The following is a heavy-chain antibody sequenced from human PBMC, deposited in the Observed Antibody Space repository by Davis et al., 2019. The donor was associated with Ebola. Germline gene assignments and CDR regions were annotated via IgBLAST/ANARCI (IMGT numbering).Heavy chain of an antibody. V-gene: IGHV4-59*01. CDR1: GGSTSSYY. CDR3: ARGTGGNSYY. Sequence: MPSETLSLTCTVSGGSTSSYYWSWIRQPPGKGLEWIGYIYYSGSTKYNPSLKSRVTISVDTSKNQFSLKLSSVTAADTAVYYCARGTGGNSYYWGQGTLVTVSS. CDR2: IYYSGST. D-gene: IGHD4-23*01. J-gene: IGHJ4*02.